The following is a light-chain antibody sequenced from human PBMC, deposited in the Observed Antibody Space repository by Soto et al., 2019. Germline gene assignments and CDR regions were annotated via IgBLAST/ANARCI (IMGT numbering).Light chain of an antibody. CDR2: GLT. CDR3: SSYTTSLTLV. Sequence: QSALTQPASVSGSPGQSITISCTGISSDIGAYNYVSWYQQHPGKAPKLLIYGLTNRPSGVSNRFSGSKSGNTASLTISGLQAEDDADYYCSSYTTSLTLVFGGGTKLTVL. CDR1: SSDIGAYNY. J-gene: IGLJ3*02. V-gene: IGLV2-14*01.